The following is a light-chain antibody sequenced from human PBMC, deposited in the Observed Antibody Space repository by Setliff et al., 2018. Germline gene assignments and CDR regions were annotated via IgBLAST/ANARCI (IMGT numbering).Light chain of an antibody. CDR1: SSDVGGYNF. CDR3: CSFAGTYSFV. CDR2: DVS. J-gene: IGLJ1*01. V-gene: IGLV2-11*01. Sequence: QSALTQPRSVSGSPGQSVTISRTGTSSDVGGYNFVSWYQVYPGKAPKVMIYDVSKRPSGVPDRFSGSKSGTTASLTISGLQPEDEADYYCCSFAGTYSFVFGTGTKVTVL.